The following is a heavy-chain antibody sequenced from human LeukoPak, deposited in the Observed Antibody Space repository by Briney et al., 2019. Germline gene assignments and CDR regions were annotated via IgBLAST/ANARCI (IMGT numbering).Heavy chain of an antibody. Sequence: GGSLRLSCEASEISFSTYAMSWVRQAPGRGLEWVAGISARAGSAYYRDSLKGRLTISRDNSKNTLCLQMNDLRPEDTARYYCAKEGSGWFDGRYFDNWGQGTLLTVSS. CDR1: EISFSTYA. CDR2: ISARAGSA. J-gene: IGHJ4*02. D-gene: IGHD6-19*01. CDR3: AKEGSGWFDGRYFDN. V-gene: IGHV3-23*02.